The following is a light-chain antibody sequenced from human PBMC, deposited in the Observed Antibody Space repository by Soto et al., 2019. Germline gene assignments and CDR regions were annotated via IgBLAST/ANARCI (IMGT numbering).Light chain of an antibody. CDR2: DAS. CDR3: QQYDTYWT. Sequence: DIQLTQSPSPLSAPVGDRVTITCRASQSILSWLAWYQHKPGKAPKLLIYDASSLESGVPSRFSGSRSGTEFTLTISSLQPDDIATYYCQQYDTYWTFGQGTEVDIK. V-gene: IGKV1-5*01. J-gene: IGKJ1*01. CDR1: QSILSW.